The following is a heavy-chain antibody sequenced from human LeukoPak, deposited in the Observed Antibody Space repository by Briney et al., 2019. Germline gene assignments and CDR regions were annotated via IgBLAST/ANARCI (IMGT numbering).Heavy chain of an antibody. J-gene: IGHJ4*02. CDR1: GFTFSSYW. CDR3: ASPIAVAGPYYFDY. Sequence: GGSLRLSCAASGFTFSSYWMHWVRQAPGKGLVWVSRINSDGSSTNYADSVKGRFTISKDNAKNTLYLQINSLRAEDTAVYYCASPIAVAGPYYFDYWGQGTLSPSPQ. D-gene: IGHD6-19*01. CDR2: INSDGSST. V-gene: IGHV3-74*01.